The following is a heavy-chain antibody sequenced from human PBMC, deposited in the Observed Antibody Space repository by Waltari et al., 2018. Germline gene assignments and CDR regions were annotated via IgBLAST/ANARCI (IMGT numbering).Heavy chain of an antibody. V-gene: IGHV3-23*01. J-gene: IGHJ3*01. D-gene: IGHD5-12*01. CDR3: ARVRGDGYHLAGFDV. CDR1: GFTFSHSA. Sequence: EEQLLAFGGGLVQPGGSLRLSCAASGFTFSHSAMGWVRQAPGKGLEWVSGITVIGGATNTADSVKGRFTISRDTSKNTLYLQMDSLRAEDTAVYYCARVRGDGYHLAGFDVWGQGTMVTVSS. CDR2: ITVIGGAT.